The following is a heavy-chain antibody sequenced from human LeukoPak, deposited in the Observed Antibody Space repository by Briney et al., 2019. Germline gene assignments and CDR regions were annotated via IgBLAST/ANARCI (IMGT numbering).Heavy chain of an antibody. D-gene: IGHD3-22*01. Sequence: GASVKVSCKASGYTFTSYGITWLRQAPGQGLEWMGWVSSYNGNTNHAQKLQGRVTMTTDTSTSTAYMELRSLRSDDTAVYYCATESPRRQYYYDPNWFDPWGQGTLVTVSS. CDR3: ATESPRRQYYYDPNWFDP. V-gene: IGHV1-18*01. J-gene: IGHJ5*02. CDR1: GYTFTSYG. CDR2: VSSYNGNT.